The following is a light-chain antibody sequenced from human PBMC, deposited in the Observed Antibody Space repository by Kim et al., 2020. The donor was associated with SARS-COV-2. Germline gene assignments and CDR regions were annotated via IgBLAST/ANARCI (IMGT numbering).Light chain of an antibody. J-gene: IGLJ3*02. CDR1: SSDVGAYNS. CDR2: DVS. CDR3: CSYTGTYIWM. V-gene: IGLV2-11*01. Sequence: QSALTQPRSVSGSPGQSVILSCTGTSSDVGAYNSVSWYQQRPHKAPKVIIYDVSPRPSGVPDRFSGSKSGNTASLSISGLQAEDEADYYCCSYTGTYIWMFGGGTQLTVL.